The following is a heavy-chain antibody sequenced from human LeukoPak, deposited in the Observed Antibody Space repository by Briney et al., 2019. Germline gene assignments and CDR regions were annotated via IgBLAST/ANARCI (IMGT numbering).Heavy chain of an antibody. CDR2: ISSSGSTI. CDR1: GFTFSDYY. CDR3: AREGRAVSYYMDV. V-gene: IGHV3-11*04. J-gene: IGHJ6*03. D-gene: IGHD6-19*01. Sequence: GGSLRLSCAASGFTFSDYYMSWIRQAPGKGLEWVSDISSSGSTINYADSVKGRVTISRDNAKNSLYLQMNSLRAEDTAVYYCAREGRAVSYYMDVWGKGTTVTVSS.